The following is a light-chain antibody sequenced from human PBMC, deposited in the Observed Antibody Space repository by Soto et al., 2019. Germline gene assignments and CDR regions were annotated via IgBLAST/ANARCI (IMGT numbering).Light chain of an antibody. J-gene: IGKJ5*01. CDR1: QSVSSY. Sequence: EIVLTQSPGTLSLSPWERATLSCRASQSVSSYLAWYQQKPGQAPRLLIYDASNRATGIPARFSGSGSGTDFTLTISSLEPEDFAVYYCQQRSNWPPATFGQGTRLEIK. V-gene: IGKV3-11*01. CDR2: DAS. CDR3: QQRSNWPPAT.